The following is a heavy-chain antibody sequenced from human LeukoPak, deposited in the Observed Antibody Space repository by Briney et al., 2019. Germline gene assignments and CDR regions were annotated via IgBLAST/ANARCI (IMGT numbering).Heavy chain of an antibody. CDR2: ISGCGGST. J-gene: IGHJ6*02. CDR3: AKDREDIVVVPAAGGGYYYYYYGMDV. D-gene: IGHD2-2*01. Sequence: AISGCGGSTYYADSVKGRFTISRDNSKNTLYLQMNSLRAEDTAVYYCAKDREDIVVVPAAGGGYYYYYYGMDVWGQGTTVTVSS. V-gene: IGHV3-23*01.